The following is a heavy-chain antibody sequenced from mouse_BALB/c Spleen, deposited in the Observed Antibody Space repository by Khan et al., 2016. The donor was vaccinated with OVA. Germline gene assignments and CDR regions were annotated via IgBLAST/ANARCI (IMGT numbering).Heavy chain of an antibody. Sequence: VQLQQSGTVLARPGASVTMSCSASGFSFTRYLIHWVPPRPGQGLEWIGDIYPGNSDTTYTQKLKDKAKLTAGKSATTDYMELSSRTDEDTAGYYCARGCYGSVAYWGQGTVVTVAA. CDR3: ARGCYGSVAY. D-gene: IGHD1-1*02. CDR2: IYPGNSDT. CDR1: GFSFTRYL. V-gene: IGHV1-5*01. J-gene: IGHJ3*01.